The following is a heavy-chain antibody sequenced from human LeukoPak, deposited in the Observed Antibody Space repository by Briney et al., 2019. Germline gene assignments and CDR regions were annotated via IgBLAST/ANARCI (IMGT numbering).Heavy chain of an antibody. J-gene: IGHJ4*02. CDR1: GFTFSIYG. Sequence: GGSLRLSCAASGFTFSIYGMSWVRQAPGKGLEWVSVISGSGGSTYYADSVKGRFTISRDNSKNTLYLQMNSLRVQDTAVYYCAKEPLYYYDSTGYYDYWGQGTLATVSS. D-gene: IGHD3-22*01. CDR3: AKEPLYYYDSTGYYDY. CDR2: ISGSGGST. V-gene: IGHV3-23*01.